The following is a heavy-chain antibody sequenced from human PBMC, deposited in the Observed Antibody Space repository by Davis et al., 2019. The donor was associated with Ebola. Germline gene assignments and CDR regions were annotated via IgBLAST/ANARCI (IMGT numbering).Heavy chain of an antibody. Sequence: PSETLSLTCTVSGGSISSYYWSWIRQPPGKGLEWIGYIYYSGNTNYNPSLKSRVTISVDTSKNQFSLKLSSVTAADTAVYYCARDLGWRYDYIWGSYRSPFDYWGQGTLVTVSS. V-gene: IGHV4-59*12. D-gene: IGHD3-16*02. J-gene: IGHJ4*02. CDR3: ARDLGWRYDYIWGSYRSPFDY. CDR1: GGSISSYY. CDR2: IYYSGNT.